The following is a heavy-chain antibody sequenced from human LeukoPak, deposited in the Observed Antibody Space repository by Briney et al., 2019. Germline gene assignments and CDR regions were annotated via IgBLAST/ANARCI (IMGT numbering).Heavy chain of an antibody. CDR3: ARGPLPKFCSGGSCYPWYFDY. V-gene: IGHV6-1*01. CDR1: GDRVSSNSAA. CDR2: TYYRSKCYN. D-gene: IGHD2-15*01. Sequence: SQTLSLTCAISGDRVSSNSAAWNWIRQSPSRGLEWLGRTYYRSKCYNDYAVSVKSRITINPDTSKNQFSLQLNSVTPEDTAVYYCARGPLPKFCSGGSCYPWYFDYWGQGTLVTVSS. J-gene: IGHJ4*02.